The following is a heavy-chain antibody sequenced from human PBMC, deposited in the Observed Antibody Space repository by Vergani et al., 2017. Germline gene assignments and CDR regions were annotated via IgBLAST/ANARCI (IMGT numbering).Heavy chain of an antibody. D-gene: IGHD2-2*01. Sequence: QVQLVQSGAEVKKPGASVKFSCKASGYTFTSYYMHWVRQAPGQGLEWMGIINPSGVSTSYAQKFQGRVTMTRDTSTSTVYMELSSLRSEDTAVYYCARGGSTHYYYYYMDVWGKGTTVTVSS. CDR2: INPSGVST. CDR3: ARGGSTHYYYYYMDV. J-gene: IGHJ6*03. CDR1: GYTFTSYY. V-gene: IGHV1-46*03.